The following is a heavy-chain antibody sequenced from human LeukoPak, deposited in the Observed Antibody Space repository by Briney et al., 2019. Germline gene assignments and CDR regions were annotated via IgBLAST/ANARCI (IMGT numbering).Heavy chain of an antibody. V-gene: IGHV3-23*01. CDR3: AKGREYYDSSGYPLNWFDP. Sequence: GGSLRLSCAASGFTFSSYAMSWVRLPPGKGLGWVPAISGRGGSTYYEDSVKGRFTISRDNSKNTLYLQMNSLRAEDTAVYYCAKGREYYDSSGYPLNWFDPWGQGTLVTVSS. D-gene: IGHD3-22*01. CDR1: GFTFSSYA. J-gene: IGHJ5*02. CDR2: ISGRGGST.